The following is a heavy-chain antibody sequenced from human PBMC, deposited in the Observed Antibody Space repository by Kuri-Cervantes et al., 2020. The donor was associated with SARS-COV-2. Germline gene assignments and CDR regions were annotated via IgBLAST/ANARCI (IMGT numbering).Heavy chain of an antibody. CDR2: MNPNSGNT. D-gene: IGHD2-21*02. Sequence: ASVKVSCKASGYTFTSYDINWVRQATGQGLEWMGWMNPNSGNTGYAQKFQGRVTITRNTSISTAYMELSSPRFEDAAVYYCARDSGDWDPDGFDIWGQGTMVTVSS. J-gene: IGHJ3*02. CDR1: GYTFTSYD. CDR3: ARDSGDWDPDGFDI. V-gene: IGHV1-8*03.